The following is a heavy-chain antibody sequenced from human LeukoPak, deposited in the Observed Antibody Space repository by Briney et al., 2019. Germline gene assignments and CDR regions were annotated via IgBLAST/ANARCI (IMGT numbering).Heavy chain of an antibody. J-gene: IGHJ4*02. CDR1: GASISSDF. D-gene: IGHD3-9*01. CDR2: IYYTGST. CDR3: ASSPDILTGYYNDY. Sequence: PPETLSLTCSVAGASISSDFWSWIRQPQGKGLEWNGYIYYTGSTNYNPSLKSRITISVDTSNNQFSLQLSSVTAADTAVYYCASSPDILTGYYNDYWGQGTLVTVSS. V-gene: IGHV4-59*01.